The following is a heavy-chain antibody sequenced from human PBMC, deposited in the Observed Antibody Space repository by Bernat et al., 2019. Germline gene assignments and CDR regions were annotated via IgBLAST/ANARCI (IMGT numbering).Heavy chain of an antibody. D-gene: IGHD1-26*01. CDR3: ARGRTSGSYEDY. CDR1: GFTFSSYS. J-gene: IGHJ4*02. V-gene: IGHV3-21*01. CDR2: ISSSSSYI. Sequence: EVQLVESGGGLVKPGGSLRLSCAASGFTFSSYSMNWVRQAPGKGLEWVSSISSSSSYIYYADSVTGRFTISRDNAKNSLYLQMNSLRAEDTAVYYCARGRTSGSYEDYWGQGTLVTVSS.